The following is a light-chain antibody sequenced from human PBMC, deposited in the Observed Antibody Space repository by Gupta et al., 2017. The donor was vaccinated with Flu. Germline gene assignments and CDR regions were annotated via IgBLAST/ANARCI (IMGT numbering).Light chain of an antibody. Sequence: EVVLTQSPATLSLSPGERAVLSCRASQSVSPSLAWYKQKPGQAPRLLMYDASRRAAGIPARFSGSGFGTDFALTISTREPEDFAVYYCQQHTDLPMYTFGRGTKMEIK. CDR1: QSVSPS. V-gene: IGKV3-11*01. J-gene: IGKJ2*01. CDR2: DAS. CDR3: QQHTDLPMYT.